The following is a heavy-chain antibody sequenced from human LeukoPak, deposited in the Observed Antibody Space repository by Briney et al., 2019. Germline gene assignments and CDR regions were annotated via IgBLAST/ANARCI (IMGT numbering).Heavy chain of an antibody. Sequence: SETLSLTCTVSGGSISLYHWSWIRQPPGKGLEWIGHIYYSGSTNYNPSLKSRVTISVDTSKNQFSLKLSSVTAADTAVYYCARSRGAVADTFDYWGQGTLVTVSS. CDR1: GGSISLYH. J-gene: IGHJ4*02. V-gene: IGHV4-59*01. CDR2: IYYSGST. CDR3: ARSRGAVADTFDY. D-gene: IGHD6-19*01.